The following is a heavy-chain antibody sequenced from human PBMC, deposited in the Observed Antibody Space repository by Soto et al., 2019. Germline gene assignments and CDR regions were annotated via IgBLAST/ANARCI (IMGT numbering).Heavy chain of an antibody. J-gene: IGHJ4*02. CDR3: ATGLSGTQSRYRYFDY. CDR1: GFTFSSYA. Sequence: GGSLSLSCAASGFTFSSYAMSWVRQAPGKGLEWVSSISGSGGTTYYADSVKGRFTISRDNSKNTLYLQVNSLRPEDTAVYYCATGLSGTQSRYRYFDYWGQGSPVTVSS. D-gene: IGHD1-26*01. CDR2: ISGSGGTT. V-gene: IGHV3-23*01.